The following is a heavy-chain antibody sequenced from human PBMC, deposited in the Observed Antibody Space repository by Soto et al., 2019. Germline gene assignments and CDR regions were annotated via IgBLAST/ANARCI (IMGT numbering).Heavy chain of an antibody. D-gene: IGHD2-15*01. Sequence: EVQLVESGGGLVQPGGSLRLSCVASGFTFSNYWMYWVRQAPGEGLVWVSRINNDGSVSSYADSVKGRLTISRDNVKNTRYLQRGSLRAEDTAVYYWARGDCVGGTCYSLAGSLCYCMDVWGKGTTVTVFS. CDR1: GFTFSNYW. CDR2: INNDGSVS. V-gene: IGHV3-74*01. CDR3: ARGDCVGGTCYSLAGSLCYCMDV. J-gene: IGHJ6*03.